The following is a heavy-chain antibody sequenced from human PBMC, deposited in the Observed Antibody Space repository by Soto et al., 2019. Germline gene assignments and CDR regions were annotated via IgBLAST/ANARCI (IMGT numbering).Heavy chain of an antibody. J-gene: IGHJ6*02. CDR3: AKEKITGTTYYYYYGMDV. D-gene: IGHD1-7*01. CDR2: ISYDGSNN. CDR1: GFTFSSDG. Sequence: SLRISCAASGFTFSSDGMQWVRQPPGKGLEWVAVISYDGSNNYYADSVKGRFTISRDHSKNTLYLQMNSLRAEDTAVYYCAKEKITGTTYYYYYGMDVWGQGTTVTVSS. V-gene: IGHV3-30*18.